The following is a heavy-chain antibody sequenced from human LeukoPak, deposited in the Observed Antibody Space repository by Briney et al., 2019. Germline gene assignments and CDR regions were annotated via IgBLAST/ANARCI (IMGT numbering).Heavy chain of an antibody. CDR3: ARVLLPTSHNYFDY. CDR1: GYTFTSYG. J-gene: IGHJ4*02. D-gene: IGHD2-2*01. CDR2: ISAYNGNT. V-gene: IGHV1-18*01. Sequence: ASVKVSCKASGYTFTSYGISWVRQAPGQGLEWMGWISAYNGNTNYAQKLQGRVTMTTDTSTSTAYMELRSLRSDDTAVYYCARVLLPTSHNYFDYWGQGTLVTVSS.